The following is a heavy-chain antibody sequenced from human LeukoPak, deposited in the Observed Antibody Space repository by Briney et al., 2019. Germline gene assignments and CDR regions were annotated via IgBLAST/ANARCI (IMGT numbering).Heavy chain of an antibody. Sequence: PSETLSLTCAVYGGSFSGYYWSWIRQPPGKGLEWIGEINHSGSTNYNPSLKSRVTISVDTSKNQFSLKPSSVTAADTAVYYCARGRGYCSSTSCYAGFGPGHRKSNWFDPWGQGTLVTVSS. CDR3: ARGRGYCSSTSCYAGFGPGHRKSNWFDP. CDR1: GGSFSGYY. CDR2: INHSGST. D-gene: IGHD2-2*01. V-gene: IGHV4-34*01. J-gene: IGHJ5*02.